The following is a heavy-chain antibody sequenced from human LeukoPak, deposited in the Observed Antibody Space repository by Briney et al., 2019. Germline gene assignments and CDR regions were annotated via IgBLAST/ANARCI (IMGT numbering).Heavy chain of an antibody. CDR1: GFTFSSYA. Sequence: PGGSLRLSCAASGFTFSSYAMSWVRQAPGKGLEWVSYISSSSSTIYYADSVKGRFTISRDNAKNSLYLQMNSLRDEDTAVYYCARESSSWFDPWGQGTLVTVSS. J-gene: IGHJ5*02. CDR2: ISSSSSTI. D-gene: IGHD1-7*01. CDR3: ARESSSWFDP. V-gene: IGHV3-48*02.